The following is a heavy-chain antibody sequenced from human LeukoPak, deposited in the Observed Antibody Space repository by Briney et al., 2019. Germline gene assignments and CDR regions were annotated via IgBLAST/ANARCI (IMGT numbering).Heavy chain of an antibody. CDR3: ARYCSGGSCAPHDAFDI. Sequence: SETLSLTCTVSGGSISSGGYYWSWIRQHPGKGLEWIGYIYYSGSTYYNPSLKSRVTISVDTSKNQFSLKLSSVTAADTAVYYCARYCSGGSCAPHDAFDIWGQGAMVTVSS. J-gene: IGHJ3*02. CDR2: IYYSGST. V-gene: IGHV4-31*03. CDR1: GGSISSGGYY. D-gene: IGHD2-15*01.